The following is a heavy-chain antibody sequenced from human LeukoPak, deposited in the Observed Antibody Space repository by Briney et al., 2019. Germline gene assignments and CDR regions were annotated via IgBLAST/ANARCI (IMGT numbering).Heavy chain of an antibody. D-gene: IGHD3-10*01. CDR3: ARDKMVRGVIIGWYFDL. CDR2: ISYDGSNK. CDR1: GFTFSSYA. Sequence: GGSLRLSCAASGFTFSSYAMHWVRQAPGKGLEWVAVISYDGSNKYYADSVKGRFTISRDNSKNTLYLQMNSLRAEDTAVYYCARDKMVRGVIIGWYFDLWGRGTLVTVSP. V-gene: IGHV3-30-3*01. J-gene: IGHJ2*01.